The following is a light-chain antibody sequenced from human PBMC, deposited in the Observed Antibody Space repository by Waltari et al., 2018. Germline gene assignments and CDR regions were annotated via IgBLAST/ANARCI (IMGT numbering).Light chain of an antibody. CDR1: TSDVGNYDL. Sequence: QSAPTQPASVSGTLGQSITISCTGTTSDVGNYDLVSWYQQHPGKAPKLLICEVINRPSGVSSRFSGSKSGNTASLTISGLQAEDEADYYCCSYAGRGTYVFGSGTKVTVL. V-gene: IGLV2-23*02. J-gene: IGLJ1*01. CDR2: EVI. CDR3: CSYAGRGTYV.